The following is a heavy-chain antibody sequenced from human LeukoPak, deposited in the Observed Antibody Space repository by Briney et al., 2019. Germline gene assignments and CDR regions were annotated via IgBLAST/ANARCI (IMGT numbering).Heavy chain of an antibody. CDR1: GGFISCDDYY. D-gene: IGHD3-10*01. J-gene: IGHJ3*02. CDR2: IYHSGSS. V-gene: IGHV4-30-4*08. CDR3: AKNDGFGDLEGAFDI. Sequence: SETLSLTCTVSGGFISCDDYYWNWIRQPPGKGLEWIGYIYHSGSSYYNPSLKSRVTMSVDTSKNQFSLKLTSVTAADTAVYFCAKNDGFGDLEGAFDIWGQGTMVTVSS.